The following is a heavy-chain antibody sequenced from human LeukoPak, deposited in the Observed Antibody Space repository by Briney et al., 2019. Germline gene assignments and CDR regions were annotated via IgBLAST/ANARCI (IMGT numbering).Heavy chain of an antibody. J-gene: IGHJ4*02. CDR2: ISGSGDGT. D-gene: IGHD6-13*01. V-gene: IGHV3-23*01. CDR3: ARSTVTVAAAGIDY. CDR1: GFPFSSYA. Sequence: GGSLRLSCAASGFPFSSYALGWVRQPPGKGLEWVSAISGSGDGTYYADPVRGRFTISRDGPRNTLFLQMNSLRVEDTAVYYCARSTVTVAAAGIDYWGQGTLVTVSS.